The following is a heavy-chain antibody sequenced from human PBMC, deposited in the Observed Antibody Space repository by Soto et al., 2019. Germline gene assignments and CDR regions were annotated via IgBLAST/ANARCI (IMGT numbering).Heavy chain of an antibody. V-gene: IGHV3-23*01. CDR1: GFTFSSYA. D-gene: IGHD2-2*01. Sequence: EVQLLESGGGLVQPGGSLRLSCAASGFTFSSYAMSWVRQAPGKGLEWVSAISGSGGSTYYADSVKGRFTISRDNSKNTLYLQMNILRAEDTAVYYCAKDQCSSTSCYGFAAMDVWGQGTTVTVSS. CDR3: AKDQCSSTSCYGFAAMDV. J-gene: IGHJ6*02. CDR2: ISGSGGST.